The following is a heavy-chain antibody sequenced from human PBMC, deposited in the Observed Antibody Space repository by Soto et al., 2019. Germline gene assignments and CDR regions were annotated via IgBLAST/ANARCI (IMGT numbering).Heavy chain of an antibody. Sequence: EVQLLESGGGLVQPGGSLRLSCAASGFTFSSYAMSWVRQAPGKGLEWVSAISGSGGSTYYADSVKGRFTISRDNSKNTLYLQMNSLRAEDTAVYYCAKERQGYSGYGRGSLVRGDFDYWGQGTLVTVSS. V-gene: IGHV3-23*01. CDR2: ISGSGGST. J-gene: IGHJ4*02. D-gene: IGHD5-12*01. CDR1: GFTFSSYA. CDR3: AKERQGYSGYGRGSLVRGDFDY.